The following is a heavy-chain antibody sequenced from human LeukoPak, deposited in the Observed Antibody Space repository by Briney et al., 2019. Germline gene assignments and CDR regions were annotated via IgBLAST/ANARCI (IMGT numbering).Heavy chain of an antibody. Sequence: ASVKVSCKASGYTFTSYGISWVRQAPGQGLEWMGWISAYNGNTNYAQKFQGRVTMTTDTSTSTVYMELRSLRSDDTAVYYCARVQSSSWGYAFDIWGQGTMATVSS. CDR3: ARVQSSSWGYAFDI. CDR1: GYTFTSYG. J-gene: IGHJ3*02. D-gene: IGHD6-13*01. CDR2: ISAYNGNT. V-gene: IGHV1-18*01.